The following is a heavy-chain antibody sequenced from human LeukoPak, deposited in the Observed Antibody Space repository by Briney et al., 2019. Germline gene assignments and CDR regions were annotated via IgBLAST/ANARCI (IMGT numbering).Heavy chain of an antibody. J-gene: IGHJ5*02. CDR3: ARRNLLDA. CDR1: GFTLSGFW. CDR2: IKYDGSEK. Sequence: RGSLRLSCAASGFTLSGFWMNWVRQAPGKGPEWVANIKYDGSEKNYVDSVKGRFTISRDNAKNSLYLQMNSLRAEDTAVYYCARRNLLDAWGQGTLVTVSS. V-gene: IGHV3-7*01.